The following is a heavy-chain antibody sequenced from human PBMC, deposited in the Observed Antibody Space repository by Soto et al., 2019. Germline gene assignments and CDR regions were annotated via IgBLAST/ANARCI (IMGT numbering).Heavy chain of an antibody. V-gene: IGHV3-30-3*01. Sequence: QVHLEESGGGAVQPGRSLRLSCAASGFIFSNYALLWVRQAPGKGLDWVAVISSDGGNTHHADSVKGRFTISRDDSKGTLYLQMNSLRPEDTAVYYCARAPGYGGSNWFFDLWGRGTLVTVSS. CDR1: GFIFSNYA. CDR3: ARAPGYGGSNWFFDL. D-gene: IGHD4-17*01. CDR2: ISSDGGNT. J-gene: IGHJ2*01.